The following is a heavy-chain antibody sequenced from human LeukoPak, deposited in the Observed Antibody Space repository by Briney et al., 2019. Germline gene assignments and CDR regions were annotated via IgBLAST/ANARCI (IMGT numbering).Heavy chain of an antibody. J-gene: IGHJ4*02. CDR3: ARDYCSSTSCLFDY. CDR1: GYTFTGYH. D-gene: IGHD2-2*01. V-gene: IGHV1-2*06. Sequence: ASVKVSCKASGYTFTGYHMHLVRQAPGQGLEWMGRINPNSGDTNYAQKFQGRVAMTRDTSISTAFMELTRLRSDDTAVYYCARDYCSSTSCLFDYWGQGTLVTVPS. CDR2: INPNSGDT.